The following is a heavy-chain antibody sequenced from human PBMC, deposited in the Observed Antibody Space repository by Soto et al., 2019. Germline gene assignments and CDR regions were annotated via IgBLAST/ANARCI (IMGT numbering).Heavy chain of an antibody. J-gene: IGHJ5*02. CDR2: INAGNGNT. V-gene: IGHV1-3*01. D-gene: IGHD3-3*01. CDR1: GYTFTSYA. CDR3: ARGGVPYGFWSGYYPDWFDP. Sequence: ASVKVSCQASGYTFTSYAMHWVRQAPGQRPEWMGWINAGNGNTKYSQKFQGRDTITRETYASTAYMELSSLRSEDTAVYYCARGGVPYGFWSGYYPDWFDPWGQGTLVTVSS.